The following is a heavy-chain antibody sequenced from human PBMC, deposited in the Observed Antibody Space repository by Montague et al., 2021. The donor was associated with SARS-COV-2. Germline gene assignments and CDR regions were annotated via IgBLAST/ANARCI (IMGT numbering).Heavy chain of an antibody. CDR2: VDYSGST. CDR1: GGSIISSNYY. CDR3: ARHVGRGVGAMDWFDA. V-gene: IGHV4-39*01. D-gene: IGHD2-15*01. Sequence: SETLSLTCTVSGGSIISSNYYWGWLRQPPGKGLEWIGSVDYSGSTYYNPSLTSRVTISVDTSKNQFSLKLSSVTAADTAVYYCARHVGRGVGAMDWFDAWGQGTLVTVSS. J-gene: IGHJ5*02.